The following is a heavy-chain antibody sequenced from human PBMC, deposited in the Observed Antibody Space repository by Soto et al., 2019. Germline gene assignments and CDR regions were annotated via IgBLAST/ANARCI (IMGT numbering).Heavy chain of an antibody. J-gene: IGHJ4*02. D-gene: IGHD6-19*01. V-gene: IGHV1-69*06. Sequence: QVQLVQSGAEVGKPGSSVKVSCQASGGTFSNYAINWVRQAPGQGLEWMGAIVPLLGTTNYAQKFQGRVTFTADKSTTTAYKELSGLRSEDTAMFYCARSTLVAGRAHYFDYWGQGTLVTVSS. CDR1: GGTFSNYA. CDR2: IVPLLGTT. CDR3: ARSTLVAGRAHYFDY.